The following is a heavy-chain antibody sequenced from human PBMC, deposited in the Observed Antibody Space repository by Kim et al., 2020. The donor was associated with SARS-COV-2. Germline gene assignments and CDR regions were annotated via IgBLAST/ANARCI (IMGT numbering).Heavy chain of an antibody. J-gene: IGHJ5*02. CDR3: AKGANIIGGPWFDP. Sequence: GGSLRLSCAASGFTFSSYGMHWVRQAPGKGLEWVAVISYDGSNKYYADSVKGRFTISRDNSKNTLYLQMKSLRAEDTAVYYCAKGANIIGGPWFDPWGQGTLVTVSS. V-gene: IGHV3-30*18. D-gene: IGHD1-26*01. CDR1: GFTFSSYG. CDR2: ISYDGSNK.